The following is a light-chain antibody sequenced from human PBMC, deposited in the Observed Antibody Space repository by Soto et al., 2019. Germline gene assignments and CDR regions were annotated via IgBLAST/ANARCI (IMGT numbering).Light chain of an antibody. Sequence: QSVLTQPPSVSAAPGQKVTISCSGSSSNIGNNYVSWYQQLPGTAPKLLIYENNERLSGIPDRFSGSKSGTSATLGITGLQTGDEAEYFCGTWDSSLSAVVFAGGTKVTVL. CDR3: GTWDSSLSAVV. J-gene: IGLJ2*01. CDR1: SSNIGNNY. V-gene: IGLV1-51*02. CDR2: ENN.